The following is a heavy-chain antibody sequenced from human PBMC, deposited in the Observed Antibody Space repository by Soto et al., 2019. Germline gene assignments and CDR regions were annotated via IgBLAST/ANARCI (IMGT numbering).Heavy chain of an antibody. J-gene: IGHJ4*02. CDR3: ARGRILDY. Sequence: TSETLSLTCAVYGGSFSGYYWSWIRQPPGKGLEWIGEINHSGSTNYNPSLKSRVTISVDTSKNQFSLKLSSVTAADTAVYYCARGRILDYWGQGTLVTVSS. CDR2: INHSGST. CDR1: GGSFSGYY. V-gene: IGHV4-34*01.